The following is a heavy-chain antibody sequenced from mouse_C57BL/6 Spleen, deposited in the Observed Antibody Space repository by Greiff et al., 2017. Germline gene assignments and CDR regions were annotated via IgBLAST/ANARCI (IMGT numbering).Heavy chain of an antibody. J-gene: IGHJ4*01. CDR2: ISSGGDYI. D-gene: IGHD1-1*01. CDR3: TRAPYYYGNAMDY. CDR1: GFTFSSYA. Sequence: DVMLVESGEGLVKPGGSLKLSCAASGFTFSSYAMSWVRQTPEKRLEWVAYISSGGDYIYYADTVKGRFTISRDNARNTLYLQMSSLKSEDTAMYYCTRAPYYYGNAMDYWGQGTSVTVSS. V-gene: IGHV5-9-1*02.